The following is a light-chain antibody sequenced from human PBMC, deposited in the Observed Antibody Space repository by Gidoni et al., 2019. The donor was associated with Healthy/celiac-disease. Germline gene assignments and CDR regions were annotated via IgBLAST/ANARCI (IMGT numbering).Light chain of an antibody. J-gene: IGKJ1*01. V-gene: IGKV1-5*03. CDR1: QSISSW. Sequence: DIQMTQSPSTLSASVGDRVTITCRASQSISSWLAWYQQKPGKAPKLLIYKASSLESGVPSRFSGSGSGTEFTLPISSLHPDDFATYYCQQYNSYSLTFXQXTKVEIK. CDR3: QQYNSYSLT. CDR2: KAS.